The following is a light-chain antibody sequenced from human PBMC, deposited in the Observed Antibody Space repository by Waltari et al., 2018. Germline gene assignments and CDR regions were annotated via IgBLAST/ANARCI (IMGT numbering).Light chain of an antibody. CDR3: QQSYTTPRT. CDR2: GAS. J-gene: IGKJ1*01. V-gene: IGKV1-39*01. Sequence: DIQMTQSPASLSASVGDQVTIPCRASQTISRYLNWYQQKPGKAPKVLIYGASSLQAGVPSRFGGSGSGTEFTLTISSLQPEDFGTYYCQQSYTTPRTFGQGTKVEIK. CDR1: QTISRY.